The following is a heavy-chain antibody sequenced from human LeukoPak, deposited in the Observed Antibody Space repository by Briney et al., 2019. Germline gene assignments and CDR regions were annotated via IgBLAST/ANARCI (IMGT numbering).Heavy chain of an antibody. CDR1: GGSFSGYY. D-gene: IGHD3-16*01. V-gene: IGHV4-34*01. Sequence: PSETLSLTCTVYGGSFSGYYWSWIRQPPGKGLEWIGEINHSGSTNYNPSLKSRVTISLDTSKNQFSLKLSSVTAADTAVYYCARAGGVVTARADHWGQGTLVTVSS. J-gene: IGHJ4*02. CDR3: ARAGGVVTARADH. CDR2: INHSGST.